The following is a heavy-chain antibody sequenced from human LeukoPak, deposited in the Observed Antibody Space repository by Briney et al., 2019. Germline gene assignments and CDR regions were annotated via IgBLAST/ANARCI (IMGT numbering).Heavy chain of an antibody. CDR1: GFTFSTYD. J-gene: IGHJ3*02. CDR3: ASPIVEAFDI. Sequence: GGSLRLSCAASGFTFSTYDMSWVRQAPGKGLEWVSGISAGGNTFYSDSVKGRFTISRDNSKNTLYLQMNSLRAEDTAVYYCASPIVEAFDIWGQGTMVTVSS. D-gene: IGHD3-22*01. CDR2: ISAGGNT. V-gene: IGHV3-66*02.